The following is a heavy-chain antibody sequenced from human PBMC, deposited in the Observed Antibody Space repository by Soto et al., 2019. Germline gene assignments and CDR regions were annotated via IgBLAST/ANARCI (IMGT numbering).Heavy chain of an antibody. CDR2: ISYDGSNK. V-gene: IGHV3-30-3*01. D-gene: IGHD3-9*01. Sequence: GGSLRLSCAASGFTFSSYAMHWVRQAPGKGLEWVAVISYDGSNKYYADSVKGRFTISRDNSKNTLYLQMNSLRAEDTAVYYCAKDDLRYRGNNYGMDVWGQGTTVTDTS. CDR1: GFTFSSYA. J-gene: IGHJ6*02. CDR3: AKDDLRYRGNNYGMDV.